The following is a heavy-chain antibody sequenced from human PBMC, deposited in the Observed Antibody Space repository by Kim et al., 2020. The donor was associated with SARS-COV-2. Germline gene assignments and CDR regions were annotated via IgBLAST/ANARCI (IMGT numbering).Heavy chain of an antibody. CDR3: AREPMVRGASAFDP. J-gene: IGHJ5*02. D-gene: IGHD3-10*01. Sequence: SVKVSCKASGGTFSSYAISWVRQAPGQGLEWMGRIIPILGIANYAQKFQGRVTITADKSTSTAYMELSSLRSEDTAVYYCAREPMVRGASAFDPWGQGTLVTVSS. V-gene: IGHV1-69*04. CDR1: GGTFSSYA. CDR2: IIPILGIA.